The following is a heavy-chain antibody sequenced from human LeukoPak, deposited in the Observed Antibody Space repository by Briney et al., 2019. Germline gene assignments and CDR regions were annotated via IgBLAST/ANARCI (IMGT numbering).Heavy chain of an antibody. Sequence: GGSLRLSCAASGFTVSSNYMSWVRQAPGKGLEWVSVIYSGGSTYYADSVKGRFTISRRNSKNTLYLQMNSLRAEDTAVYYCARGVSAWLSYYFDYWGQGTLVTVSS. V-gene: IGHV3-53*04. J-gene: IGHJ4*02. D-gene: IGHD3-16*02. CDR3: ARGVSAWLSYYFDY. CDR2: IYSGGST. CDR1: GFTVSSNY.